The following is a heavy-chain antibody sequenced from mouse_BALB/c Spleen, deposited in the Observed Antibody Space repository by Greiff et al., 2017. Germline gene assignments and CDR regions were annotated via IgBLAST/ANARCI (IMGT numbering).Heavy chain of an antibody. D-gene: IGHD2-1*01. V-gene: IGHV5-9-4*01. J-gene: IGHJ2*01. Sequence: DVKLVESGGGLVKPGGSLKLSCAASGFTFSSYAMSWVRQSPEKRLEWVAEISSGGSYTYYPDTVTGRFTISRDNAKNTLYLEMSSLRSEDTAMYYCARLGGNYDYFDYWGQGTTLTVSS. CDR1: GFTFSSYA. CDR2: ISSGGSYT. CDR3: ARLGGNYDYFDY.